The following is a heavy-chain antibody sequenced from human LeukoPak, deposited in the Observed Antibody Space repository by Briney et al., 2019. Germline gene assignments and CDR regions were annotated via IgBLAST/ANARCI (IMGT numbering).Heavy chain of an antibody. J-gene: IGHJ4*02. Sequence: SETLSLTCTVSGGSISTTSYYWGWIRQPPGKGLEWIGSIYYTGSTYYNPSLKSRVTISVDTSKNQFSLKLSSVTAADTAVYYCARDDYYDSSGYYRGYFDYWGQGTLVTVSS. CDR2: IYYTGST. CDR3: ARDDYYDSSGYYRGYFDY. V-gene: IGHV4-39*07. D-gene: IGHD3-22*01. CDR1: GGSISTTSYY.